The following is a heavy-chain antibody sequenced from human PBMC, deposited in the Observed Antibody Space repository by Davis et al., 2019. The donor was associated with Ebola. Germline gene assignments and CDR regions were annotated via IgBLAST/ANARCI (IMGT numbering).Heavy chain of an antibody. Sequence: GGSLRLSCAASGFTFSSYSMNWVRQAPGKGLEWVSYISSSSSTIYYADPVKGRFTISRDNSKNTLYLQMNSLRAEDTAVYYCARVDGSWWLRGAFDYWGQGTLVTVSS. CDR1: GFTFSSYS. CDR2: ISSSSSTI. V-gene: IGHV3-48*01. CDR3: ARVDGSWWLRGAFDY. J-gene: IGHJ4*02. D-gene: IGHD5-12*01.